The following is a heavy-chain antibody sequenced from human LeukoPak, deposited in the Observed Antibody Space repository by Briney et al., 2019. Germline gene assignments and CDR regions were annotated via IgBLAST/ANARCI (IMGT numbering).Heavy chain of an antibody. CDR3: ARDGQTYYDFWSGHHYMDV. CDR1: GYTFTSYG. Sequence: ASVKVSCKASGYTFTSYGISWVRQAPGQGLEWMGWISAYNGNTNYAQKLQGRVTMTTDTSTSTAYMELRSLGSDDTAVYYCARDGQTYYDFWSGHHYMDVWGKGTTVTVSS. D-gene: IGHD3-3*01. J-gene: IGHJ6*03. V-gene: IGHV1-18*01. CDR2: ISAYNGNT.